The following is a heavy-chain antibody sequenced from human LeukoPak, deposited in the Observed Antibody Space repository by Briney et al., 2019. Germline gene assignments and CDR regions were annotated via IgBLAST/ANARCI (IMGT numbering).Heavy chain of an antibody. Sequence: GGSLRLSCAASGFTFSSYAMSWVRQAPGKGLEWVSAISGSGGSTYYADSVKGRFTISRDNSKNTLYLQMNSLRAEDTAVYYCAKVSHITIFGVVTNFDYWGQGTLVTVSS. V-gene: IGHV3-23*01. D-gene: IGHD3-3*01. CDR1: GFTFSSYA. J-gene: IGHJ4*02. CDR3: AKVSHITIFGVVTNFDY. CDR2: ISGSGGST.